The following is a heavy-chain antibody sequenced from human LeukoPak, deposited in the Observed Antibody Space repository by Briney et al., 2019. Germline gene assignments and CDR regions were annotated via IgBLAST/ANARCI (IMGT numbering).Heavy chain of an antibody. D-gene: IGHD2-21*01. V-gene: IGHV3-21*01. CDR2: ISSSSSYI. CDR3: ARDCGGDCSGMDV. Sequence: GGSLRLSCAASGFTFNSYIMNWVRQAPGKGLEWVSSISSSSSYIYYADSVKGRFTISRDNAKNSLYLQMNSLRAEDTAVYYCARDCGGDCSGMDVWGQGTTVTVSS. J-gene: IGHJ6*02. CDR1: GFTFNSYI.